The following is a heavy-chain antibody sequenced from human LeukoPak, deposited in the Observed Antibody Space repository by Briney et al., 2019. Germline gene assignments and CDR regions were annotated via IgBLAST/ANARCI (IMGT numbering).Heavy chain of an antibody. Sequence: SAAPSLPFSVSGGPIIRYYWSWIRQPPGKGLEGICYIYYRGRTNSNPSLKSRATMSVDTSKNKFSLNLSSVTAADTAVYYCARGGKYYDYVWGSYIFDCGGQGTLVTVSA. D-gene: IGHD3-16*01. J-gene: IGHJ4*02. CDR3: ARGGKYYDYVWGSYIFDC. CDR1: GGPIIRYY. V-gene: IGHV4-59*01. CDR2: IYYRGRT.